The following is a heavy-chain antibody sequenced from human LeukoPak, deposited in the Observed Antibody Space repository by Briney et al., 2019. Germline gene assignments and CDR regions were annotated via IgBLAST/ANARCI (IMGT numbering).Heavy chain of an antibody. J-gene: IGHJ4*02. V-gene: IGHV4-38-2*02. D-gene: IGHD3-22*01. Sequence: SETLSLTCTVFGSSINSVYSWGWIRQPPGKGLEWIGSIYHNGNTYYNLSLKSRVTISVHTSENQFSLKLSSVTAADTAVYYCASYKTYYDSSGHPLDYWGQGTLVTVSS. CDR1: GSSINSVYS. CDR2: IYHNGNT. CDR3: ASYKTYYDSSGHPLDY.